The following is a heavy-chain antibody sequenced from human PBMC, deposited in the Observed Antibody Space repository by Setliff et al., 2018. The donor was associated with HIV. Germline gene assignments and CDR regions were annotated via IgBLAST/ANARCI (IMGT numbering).Heavy chain of an antibody. V-gene: IGHV4-39*07. Sequence: PSETLSLTCSVSGVSISSSTYYWGWIRQPPGKGLEWIGSIHYRGSNYYNASLKSRLTILVDTSKNQFSLKLSSVTAADTAVYYCARGSHGTSWTDYWGQGTLVTVSS. CDR1: GVSISSSTYY. CDR3: ARGSHGTSWTDY. D-gene: IGHD6-13*01. CDR2: IHYRGSN. J-gene: IGHJ4*02.